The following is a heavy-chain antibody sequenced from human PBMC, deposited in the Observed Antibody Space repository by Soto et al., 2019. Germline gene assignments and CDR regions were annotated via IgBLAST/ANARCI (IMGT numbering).Heavy chain of an antibody. Sequence: QVQLVQSGAEVKKPGASVKVSCKVSGYTLTELSMHWVRQAPGKGLEWMGGFDPEDGETIYAQKFQGRVTMTDDTSTDTSYMDLRTPRSDPTALYHAATGRRGDRGYDPYYHHGTDVWGQGTTVTVS. CDR3: ATGRRGDRGYDPYYHHGTDV. V-gene: IGHV1-24*01. D-gene: IGHD5-12*01. CDR2: FDPEDGET. CDR1: GYTLTELS. J-gene: IGHJ6*02.